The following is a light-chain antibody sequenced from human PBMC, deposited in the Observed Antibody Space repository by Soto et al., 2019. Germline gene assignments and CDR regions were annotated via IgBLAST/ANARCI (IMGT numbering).Light chain of an antibody. Sequence: EIVLTQSPGTLSLSPGKRATLSCRASQSVSSSYLAWYQQKPGQAPRLLIYGASSRATGIPDRFSGSGSGTDYTLTISRLEPEDFAVYYCQQYARSPVYSFGQGTKLEIK. CDR3: QQYARSPVYS. CDR2: GAS. J-gene: IGKJ2*01. CDR1: QSVSSSY. V-gene: IGKV3-20*01.